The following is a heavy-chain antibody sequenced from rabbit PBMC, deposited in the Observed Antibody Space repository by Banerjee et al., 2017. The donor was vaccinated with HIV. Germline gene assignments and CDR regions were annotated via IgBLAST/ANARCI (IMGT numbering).Heavy chain of an antibody. CDR1: GFSFSSSYY. D-gene: IGHD2-1*01. Sequence: QEQLVESGGGLVQPGGSLKLSCTASGFSFSSSYYMCWVRQAPGKGLEWIACIYAGSSGSTYYASWAKGRFTISKTSSTTVTLQMTSLTAADTATYFCAREDLDDDYGDYPFNLWGPGTLVTVS. J-gene: IGHJ4*01. V-gene: IGHV1S45*01. CDR2: IYAGSSGST. CDR3: AREDLDDDYGDYPFNL.